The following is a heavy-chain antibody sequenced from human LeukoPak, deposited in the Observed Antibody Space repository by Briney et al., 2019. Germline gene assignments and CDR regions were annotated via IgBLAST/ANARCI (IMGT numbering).Heavy chain of an antibody. CDR1: GGTFISYA. CDR3: VRATYYDSEGHYFDY. Sequence: ASVKVSCKASGGTFISYAISWVRQAPGQGLEWMGGIIPIFGTANYAQKFQGRVTITADESTSTAYMELSSLRSEDTAVYYCVRATYYDSEGHYFDYWGQGTLVTVSS. CDR2: IIPIFGTA. V-gene: IGHV1-69*13. J-gene: IGHJ4*02. D-gene: IGHD3-22*01.